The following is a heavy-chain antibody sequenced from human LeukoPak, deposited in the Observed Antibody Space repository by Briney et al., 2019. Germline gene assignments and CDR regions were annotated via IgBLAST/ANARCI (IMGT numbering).Heavy chain of an antibody. CDR2: IKQDGSEK. CDR1: GFTFSSYW. CDR3: ARVLSLSDFWSGYHYYFDY. D-gene: IGHD3-3*01. V-gene: IGHV3-7*03. J-gene: IGHJ4*02. Sequence: GGSLRLSCAASGFTFSSYWMSWVRQAPGKGLEWVANIKQDGSEKYYVDSVKGRFTISRDNAKNPLYLQMNSLRAEDTAVYYCARVLSLSDFWSGYHYYFDYWGQGTLVTVSS.